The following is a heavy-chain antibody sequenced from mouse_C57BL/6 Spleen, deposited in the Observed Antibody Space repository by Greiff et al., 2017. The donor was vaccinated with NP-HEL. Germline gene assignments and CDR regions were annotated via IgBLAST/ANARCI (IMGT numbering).Heavy chain of an antibody. Sequence: QVQLQQPGAELVRPGSSVKLSCKASGYTFTSYWMHWVKQRPIQGLEWIGNIDPSDSETPYNQKFKDKATLTVDKSSSTAYMQLSSLTSEDSAVYYCARFLTGDSNYFDYWGQGTTLTVSS. D-gene: IGHD4-1*01. CDR3: ARFLTGDSNYFDY. J-gene: IGHJ2*01. V-gene: IGHV1-52*01. CDR2: IDPSDSET. CDR1: GYTFTSYW.